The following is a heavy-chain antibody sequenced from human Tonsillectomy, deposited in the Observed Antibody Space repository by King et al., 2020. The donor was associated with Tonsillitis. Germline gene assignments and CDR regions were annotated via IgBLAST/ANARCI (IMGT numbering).Heavy chain of an antibody. Sequence: VQLVESGGGLVQPGGSLRLSCTASGFTVSSNYMSWVRQAPGKGLEWVSIIYSGGSTYYADSVKGRFTISRDNSKNTLYLQMNSLRAEDTAVYYCVRDGYYGSWSYYSPYYYYGMDVWGQGTTVTVSS. D-gene: IGHD3-10*01. J-gene: IGHJ6*02. CDR1: GFTVSSNY. CDR3: VRDGYYGSWSYYSPYYYYGMDV. CDR2: IYSGGST. V-gene: IGHV3-66*01.